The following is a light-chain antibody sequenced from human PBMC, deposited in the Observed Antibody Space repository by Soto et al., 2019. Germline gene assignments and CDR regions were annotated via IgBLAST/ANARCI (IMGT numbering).Light chain of an antibody. CDR2: TND. Sequence: QSVLTQPPSASGTPGQSVTISCSGSSSNIGTNTVNWYQQLPRTAPKLLIYTNDQRPAGVPDRFSGSKSGTSASLAISGLQSEYEADYYCATWDDSLNGFHVCGTGTKLTVL. J-gene: IGLJ1*01. CDR1: SSNIGTNT. V-gene: IGLV1-44*01. CDR3: ATWDDSLNGFHV.